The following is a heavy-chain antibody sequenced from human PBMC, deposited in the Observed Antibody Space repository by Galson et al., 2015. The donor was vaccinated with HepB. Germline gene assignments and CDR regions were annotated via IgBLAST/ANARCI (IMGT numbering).Heavy chain of an antibody. Sequence: SVKVSCKASGYIFASYDINWVRQASGQGLEWMGWMNPYSGNTGYAQKFQGRLTMTRNASIRTAYMELSSLRSEDTAVYYCARGLGGATENWFDPWGQGTLVIVSA. CDR2: MNPYSGNT. D-gene: IGHD1-26*01. V-gene: IGHV1-8*01. J-gene: IGHJ5*02. CDR1: GYIFASYD. CDR3: ARGLGGATENWFDP.